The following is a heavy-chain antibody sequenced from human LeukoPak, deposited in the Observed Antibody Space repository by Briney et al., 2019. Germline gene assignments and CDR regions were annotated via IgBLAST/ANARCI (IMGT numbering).Heavy chain of an antibody. D-gene: IGHD6-13*01. J-gene: IGHJ4*02. V-gene: IGHV1-18*01. CDR1: GYTFTSYG. Sequence: ASVRVSCKASGYTFTSYGISWVRQAPGQGLEWMGWISAYNGNTNYAQKLQGRVTMTTDTSTSTAYMELRSLRSDDTAVYYCARAYSSRARSYFDYWGQGTLVTVSS. CDR2: ISAYNGNT. CDR3: ARAYSSRARSYFDY.